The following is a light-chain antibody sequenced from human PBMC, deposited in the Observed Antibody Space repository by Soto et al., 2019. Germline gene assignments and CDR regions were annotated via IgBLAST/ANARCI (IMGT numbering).Light chain of an antibody. CDR1: KLGDKY. CDR3: QAWDSSTGVV. J-gene: IGLJ2*01. Sequence: SYELTQPPSVSVSPGQTASITCYGDKLGDKYACWYQQKPGQSPVLVIYQDSKRPSGIPERFSGSDSGNTATLTISGTQAMDDADYYCQAWDSSTGVVFGGGTKLTVL. CDR2: QDS. V-gene: IGLV3-1*01.